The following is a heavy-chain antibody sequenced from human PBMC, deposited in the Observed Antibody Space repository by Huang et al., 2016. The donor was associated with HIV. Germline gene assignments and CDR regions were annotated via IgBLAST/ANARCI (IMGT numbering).Heavy chain of an antibody. V-gene: IGHV3-21*02. Sequence: EVELVESGGGLVKPGGSLRLSCAASGFAFRSSGMNWVRQAPWKGVEWIEFIVSDSSYIYYADSVKGRVTISRDNAKSSIYLQLDSLRAEDTAVYYCAYQQWLVGGLNHWGQGTLVVVSS. CDR1: GFAFRSSG. CDR3: AYQQWLVGGLNH. CDR2: IVSDSSYI. J-gene: IGHJ5*02. D-gene: IGHD6-19*01.